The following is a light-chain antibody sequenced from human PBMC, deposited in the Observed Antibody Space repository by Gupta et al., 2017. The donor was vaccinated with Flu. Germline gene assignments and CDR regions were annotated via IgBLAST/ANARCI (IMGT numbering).Light chain of an antibody. CDR3: QSADSSGNYVV. V-gene: IGLV3-25*02. J-gene: IGLJ3*02. CDR1: AVTKQY. Sequence: SYDLPHPPSVSVSPGPTARITCAGDAVTKQYVYWYQQKPVQAPVLMIYKDSERPSGIPERFSGSSSGTTVTLTISGVQAEDEADYYCQSADSSGNYVVFGGGTKLTVL. CDR2: KDS.